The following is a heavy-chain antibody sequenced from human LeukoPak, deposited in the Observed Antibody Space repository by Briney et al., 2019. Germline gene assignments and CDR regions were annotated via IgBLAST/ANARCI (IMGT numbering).Heavy chain of an antibody. CDR1: GGSINFYY. J-gene: IGHJ4*02. CDR3: ARDRQLERRGLDY. D-gene: IGHD1-1*01. V-gene: IGHV4-4*07. Sequence: SETLSLTCTVSGGSINFYYWNWIRQPAGKGLEWIGRIYSTGSTNYSPSLKSRVTMSVDKSKNQFSLKLSSVTPADTAVYYCARDRQLERRGLDYWGQGALVTVSS. CDR2: IYSTGST.